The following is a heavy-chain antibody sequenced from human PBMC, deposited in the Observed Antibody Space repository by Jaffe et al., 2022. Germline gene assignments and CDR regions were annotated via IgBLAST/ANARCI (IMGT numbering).Heavy chain of an antibody. D-gene: IGHD3-10*01. CDR2: IYTSGST. CDR1: GGSISSGSYY. V-gene: IGHV4-61*02. CDR3: ARDGSGSYLRTNWFDP. J-gene: IGHJ5*02. Sequence: QVQLQESGPGLVKPSQTLSLTCTVSGGSISSGSYYWSWIRQPAGKGLEWIGRIYTSGSTNYNPSLKSRVTISVDTSKNQFSLKLSSVTAADTAVYYCARDGSGSYLRTNWFDPWGQGTLVTVSS.